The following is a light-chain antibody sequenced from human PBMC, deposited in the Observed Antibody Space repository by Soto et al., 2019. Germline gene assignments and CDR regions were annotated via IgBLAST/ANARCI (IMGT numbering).Light chain of an antibody. CDR2: EVN. CDR1: SSDVGNYNF. J-gene: IGLJ1*01. CDR3: CSYAGGFYV. Sequence: QSVLTQPPSASGSPGQSVTISCTGTSSDVGNYNFVSWFQQHPGKAPKLMIYEVNKRPSGVPARFSGSKSGNTASLTVSGLQAEDEADYYCCSYAGGFYVFG. V-gene: IGLV2-8*01.